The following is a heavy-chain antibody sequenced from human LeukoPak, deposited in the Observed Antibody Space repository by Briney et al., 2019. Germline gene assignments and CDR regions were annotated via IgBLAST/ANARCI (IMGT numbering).Heavy chain of an antibody. J-gene: IGHJ4*02. V-gene: IGHV3-7*01. Sequence: GGSLRLSCTASRFTFSSYWMSWVRQAPGKGLEWVANIKQDGSEKYYVDSMKGRFTISRDNAKNSVYLQMNSLRAEDTAVYYCARDGVATINYWGQGTLVTVYS. CDR3: ARDGVATINY. CDR1: RFTFSSYW. D-gene: IGHD5-24*01. CDR2: IKQDGSEK.